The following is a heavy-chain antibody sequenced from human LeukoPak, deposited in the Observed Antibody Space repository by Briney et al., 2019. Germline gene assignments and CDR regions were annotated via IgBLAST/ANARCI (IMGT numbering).Heavy chain of an antibody. J-gene: IGHJ5*02. CDR2: FDPEDGET. V-gene: IGHV1-24*01. CDR1: GYTLTELS. CDR3: ATYCSSTSCYWFDP. Sequence: VASVKVSCTVSGYTLTELSMHWVRQAPGKGLEWMGGFDPEDGETIYAQKFQGRVTMTEDTSTDTAYMELSSLRSEDTAVYYCATYCSSTSCYWFDPWGQGTLVTVSP. D-gene: IGHD2-2*01.